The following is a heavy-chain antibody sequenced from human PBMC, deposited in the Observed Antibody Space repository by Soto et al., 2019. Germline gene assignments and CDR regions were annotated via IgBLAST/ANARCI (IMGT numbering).Heavy chain of an antibody. CDR2: IYYSGFT. CDR3: ARSDNYVPFDH. J-gene: IGHJ4*02. CDR1: GGSISSGDYY. V-gene: IGHV4-30-4*01. D-gene: IGHD4-4*01. Sequence: QVQLQESGPGLVKPSQTLSLTCTVSGGSISSGDYYWSWIRQPPGKGLEWIGYIYYSGFTYYNPSLNRPLTMSVDTSKNPFSLKLSSVIAADPAVYYCARSDNYVPFDHWGQGTLVTVSS.